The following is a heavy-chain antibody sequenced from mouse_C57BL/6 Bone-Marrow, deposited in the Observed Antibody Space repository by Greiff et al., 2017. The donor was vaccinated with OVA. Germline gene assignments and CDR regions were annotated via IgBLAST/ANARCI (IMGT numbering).Heavy chain of an antibody. CDR2: SRNKANDYTT. V-gene: IGHV7-1*01. CDR1: GFTFSDFY. J-gene: IGHJ1*03. D-gene: IGHD1-1*02. Sequence: EVKLMESGGGLVQSGRSLRLSCATSGFTFSDFYMEWVRQAPGKGLEWIAASRNKANDYTTEYSASVKGRFIVSRDTSQSILYLQMNALRAEDTAIYYCARDAEVGISYWYFDVWGTGTTVTVSS. CDR3: ARDAEVGISYWYFDV.